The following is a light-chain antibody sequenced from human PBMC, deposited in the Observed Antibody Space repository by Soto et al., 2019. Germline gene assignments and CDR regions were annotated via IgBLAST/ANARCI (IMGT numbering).Light chain of an antibody. Sequence: QSALTQPRSVSGSPGQSVTISGSGISDVGRSNYVSWYQQHPGEAPKLVIYDVTKRPSGVPDRFSGSKSGNTSSLTMSGLQSEDEADYCCCSYAGTYVFGTGTKLTVL. J-gene: IGLJ1*01. CDR3: CSYAGTYV. V-gene: IGLV2-11*01. CDR2: DVT. CDR1: SDVGRSNY.